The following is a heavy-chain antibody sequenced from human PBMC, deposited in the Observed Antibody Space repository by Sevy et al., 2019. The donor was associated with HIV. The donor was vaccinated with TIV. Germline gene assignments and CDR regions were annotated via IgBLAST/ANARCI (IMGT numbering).Heavy chain of an antibody. CDR1: GGSSSGYY. CDR2: ISHRGSP. D-gene: IGHD1-1*01. J-gene: IGHJ6*02. CDR3: ARGGIMATTEYGMDV. Sequence: SETLSLTCAVSGGSSSGYYWAWIRQSPGKGLEWIGEISHRGSPKYNPSLKSRVSISVDTSKDQISLRLTSLTAADTAVYYCARGGIMATTEYGMDVWGQGTTVTVSS. V-gene: IGHV4-34*01.